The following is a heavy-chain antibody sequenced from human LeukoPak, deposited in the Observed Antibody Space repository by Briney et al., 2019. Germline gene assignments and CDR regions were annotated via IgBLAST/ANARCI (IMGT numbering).Heavy chain of an antibody. CDR1: GFTVSNNS. Sequence: GGSLRLSCAASGFTVSNNSMSWVRQAPGTGLEWVSLIYSDGSTSYADSVRGRFTISRDNSKNTLYLHMNSLRAEDTAAYYCSRARGGDGLPFDYWGQGTLVTVSS. CDR3: SRARGGDGLPFDY. J-gene: IGHJ4*02. D-gene: IGHD3-16*01. V-gene: IGHV3-53*01. CDR2: IYSDGST.